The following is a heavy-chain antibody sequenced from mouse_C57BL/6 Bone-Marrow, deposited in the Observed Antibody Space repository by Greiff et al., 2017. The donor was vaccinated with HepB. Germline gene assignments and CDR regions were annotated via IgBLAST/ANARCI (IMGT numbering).Heavy chain of an antibody. CDR1: GFNIKDDY. V-gene: IGHV14-4*01. D-gene: IGHD4-1*01. CDR2: IDPENGDT. J-gene: IGHJ2*01. Sequence: VQLKHSGAELVRPGASVKLSCTASGFNIKDDYMHWVKQRPEQGLEWIGWIDPENGDTEYASKFQGKATITADTSYNTAYLQLSSLTSEDTAVYYWTTPGTGGYWGQGTTLTVSS. CDR3: TTPGTGGY.